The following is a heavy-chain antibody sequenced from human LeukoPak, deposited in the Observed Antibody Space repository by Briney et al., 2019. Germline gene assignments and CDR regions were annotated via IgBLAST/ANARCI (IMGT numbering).Heavy chain of an antibody. CDR3: AREGQQLDSFDY. CDR1: GFTFSSYS. D-gene: IGHD6-13*01. Sequence: PPGGSLRLSCAASGFTFSSYSMNWARQAPGKGLEWVSYISSSSSTIYYADSAKGRFTISRDNAKNSLYLQMNSLRDEDTAVYYCAREGQQLDSFDYWGEGTLVTVSS. V-gene: IGHV3-48*02. J-gene: IGHJ4*02. CDR2: ISSSSSTI.